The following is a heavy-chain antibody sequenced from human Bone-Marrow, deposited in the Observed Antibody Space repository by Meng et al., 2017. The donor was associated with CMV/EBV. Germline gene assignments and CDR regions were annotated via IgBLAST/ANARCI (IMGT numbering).Heavy chain of an antibody. CDR2: IKGDGSME. CDR3: ARIKEAQGSDQGFDY. Sequence: GESLKISCAASGFTISSYWMNWVRQAPGKGLEWVANIKGDGSMEYFVDSVKGRFTISRDNAKNSLFLQMNSLRAEHTAVYYCARIKEAQGSDQGFDYWGQGTLVTVSS. J-gene: IGHJ4*02. V-gene: IGHV3-7*01. D-gene: IGHD2-15*01. CDR1: GFTISSYW.